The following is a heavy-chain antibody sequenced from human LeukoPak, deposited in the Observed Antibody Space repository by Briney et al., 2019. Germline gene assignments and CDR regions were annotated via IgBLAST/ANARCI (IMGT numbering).Heavy chain of an antibody. CDR3: ANDPNGDYIGAFDF. V-gene: IGHV3-23*01. CDR1: GGSISSSSYY. J-gene: IGHJ3*01. CDR2: MRGDGGDI. Sequence: ETLSLTCTVSGGSISSSSYYWGWIRQPPGKGLEWVSAMRGDGGDIRYTDSVKGRFTISRDNSKNTLYLQMNSLRAEDTAVYYCANDPNGDYIGAFDFWGQGTMVTVSS. D-gene: IGHD4-17*01.